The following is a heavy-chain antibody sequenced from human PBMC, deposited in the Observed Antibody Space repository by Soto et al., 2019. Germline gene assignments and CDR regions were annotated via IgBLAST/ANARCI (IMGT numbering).Heavy chain of an antibody. CDR3: AREGRCQEWLAYFDY. Sequence: EVQLVESGGGLVKPGGSLRLSCAASGFTFSSYSMNWVRQAPGKGLEWVSSISSSSSYIYYADSVKGRFTISRDNAKNSLYLQMNSLRAEDTAVYYCAREGRCQEWLAYFDYWGQGTLVTVSS. D-gene: IGHD6-19*01. CDR1: GFTFSSYS. V-gene: IGHV3-21*01. CDR2: ISSSSSYI. J-gene: IGHJ4*02.